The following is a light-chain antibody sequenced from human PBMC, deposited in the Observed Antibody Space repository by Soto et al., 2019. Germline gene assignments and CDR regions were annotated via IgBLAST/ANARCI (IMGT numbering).Light chain of an antibody. CDR1: QSVRNSY. CDR2: GAS. Sequence: EILLTQSPGTLCLSPGERATLSCRASQSVRNSYLAWYQQKPGQAPRLLIYGASGRATGIPDRFSGSGSGTDFTLTISRLEPEDFAVYYCQQYGSSPYTFGQGTKLEI. J-gene: IGKJ2*01. CDR3: QQYGSSPYT. V-gene: IGKV3-20*01.